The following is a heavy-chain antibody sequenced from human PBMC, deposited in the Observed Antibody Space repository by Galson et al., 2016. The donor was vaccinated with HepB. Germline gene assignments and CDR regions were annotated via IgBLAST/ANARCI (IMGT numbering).Heavy chain of an antibody. J-gene: IGHJ4*02. CDR1: GFTFSSYW. D-gene: IGHD1-26*01. CDR2: INSAGSSDASSV. V-gene: IGHV3-74*01. Sequence: SLRLSCAASGFTFSSYWMHWVRQAPGKGLVWVSRINSAGSSDASSVSYADSVKGRFTISRDNAKNTLYLQMNSLRAEDTAVYYCARDPSGSLDYWGQGILVTVSS. CDR3: ARDPSGSLDY.